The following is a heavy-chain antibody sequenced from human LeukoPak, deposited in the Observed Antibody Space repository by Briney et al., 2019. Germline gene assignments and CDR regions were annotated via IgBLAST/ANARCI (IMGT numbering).Heavy chain of an antibody. D-gene: IGHD5-18*01. V-gene: IGHV2-5*01. CDR3: AHRGLWAYFDY. CDR1: GCSLRIFGGG. CDR2: SHWNDDK. J-gene: IGHJ4*02. Sequence: GPTLVKPTQARRRTCSCSGCSLRIFGGGVGWIRRRPGKGVECLTFSHWNDDKRYRPSLKSRLTITKDTSKKPVVLTMTNMDPVDTATYYCAHRGLWAYFDYWGQGILVTVST.